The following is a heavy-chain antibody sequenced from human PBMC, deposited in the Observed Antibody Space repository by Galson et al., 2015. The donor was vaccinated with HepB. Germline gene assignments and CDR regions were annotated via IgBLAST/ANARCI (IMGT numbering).Heavy chain of an antibody. D-gene: IGHD3-22*01. CDR2: INPSGGST. V-gene: IGHV1-46*01. CDR1: GYTFTSYY. J-gene: IGHJ4*02. Sequence: SVKVSCKASGYTFTSYYMHWVRQAPGQGLEWMGIINPSGGSTSYARKFQGRVTMTRDTSTSTVYMELSSLRSEDTAVYYCARGSREVGVDYYYDSSGYSDYWGQGTLVTVSS. CDR3: ARGSREVGVDYYYDSSGYSDY.